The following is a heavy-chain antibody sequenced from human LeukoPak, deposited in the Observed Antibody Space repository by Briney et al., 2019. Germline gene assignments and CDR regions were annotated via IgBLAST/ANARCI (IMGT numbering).Heavy chain of an antibody. CDR2: ISGGSGNI. J-gene: IGHJ4*02. CDR1: GFTFSNYA. D-gene: IGHD3-10*01. V-gene: IGHV3-23*01. CDR3: AKGSDYYGSVTSKKTD. Sequence: GGPLRLSCSVSGFTFSNYAMHWVRQAPGKGLEWVSLISGGSGNIYYVDSVKGRFTSSRDNSKNTLYVQMTSLRAEDTAIYYCAKGSDYYGSVTSKKTDWGQGTLVTVSS.